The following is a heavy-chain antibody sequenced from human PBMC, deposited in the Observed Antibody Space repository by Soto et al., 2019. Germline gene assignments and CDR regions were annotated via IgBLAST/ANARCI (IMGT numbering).Heavy chain of an antibody. CDR3: TRDRDYSAYDPAGQFFSGMDV. J-gene: IGHJ6*02. D-gene: IGHD5-12*01. V-gene: IGHV1-69*01. Sequence: QVQLVQSGAEVKKPGSSVKVSCKASGDTFSNFGISWVRQAPGQGLEWMGGIIPMFGTANYAQKFQGRVTITADESKITAYMELSSLRSEDTAVYYCTRDRDYSAYDPAGQFFSGMDVWGPGTTVIIAS. CDR2: IIPMFGTA. CDR1: GDTFSNFG.